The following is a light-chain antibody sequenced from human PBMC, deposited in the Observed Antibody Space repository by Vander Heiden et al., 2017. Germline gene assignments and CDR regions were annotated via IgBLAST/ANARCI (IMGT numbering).Light chain of an antibody. CDR3: QSYDSSLSGYV. Sequence: QSVLTQPPSVSGAPGQRVTISCTGSSSNIGAGYDVHWYQQLPGTAPKLLIYGNSNRPSGVPDPFLSPKAGPSALLALPGLQAEDEADYYCQSYDSSLSGYVFGTGTKVTVL. CDR1: SSNIGAGYD. CDR2: GNS. V-gene: IGLV1-40*01. J-gene: IGLJ1*01.